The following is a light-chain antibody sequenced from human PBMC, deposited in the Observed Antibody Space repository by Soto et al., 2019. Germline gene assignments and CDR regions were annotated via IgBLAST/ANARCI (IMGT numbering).Light chain of an antibody. Sequence: EIVLTQSPATLSLSPGERATLSCRASQSVSSYLAWYQQKPGQAPRLLIYDASNRATGIPARFSGSGSETDFTLTISSLEPEDFAVYYCQQRSNWPQNTFGQGTKLEIK. CDR2: DAS. J-gene: IGKJ2*01. CDR3: QQRSNWPQNT. CDR1: QSVSSY. V-gene: IGKV3-11*01.